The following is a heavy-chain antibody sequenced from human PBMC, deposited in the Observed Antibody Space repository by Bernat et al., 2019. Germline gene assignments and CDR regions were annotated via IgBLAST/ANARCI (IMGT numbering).Heavy chain of an antibody. J-gene: IGHJ4*02. CDR1: GGSISSGGYY. Sequence: QVQLQESGPGLVKPSQTLSLTCTVSGGSISSGGYYWSWIRQHPGKGLEWIGYIYYSGSTYYNPSLKSRVTISVDTSKNQFSLKLSSVTAADTAVYYCARWSSGYDYGRYPDITLEDYWGQGTLVTVSS. CDR2: IYYSGST. V-gene: IGHV4-31*03. D-gene: IGHD5-12*01. CDR3: ARWSSGYDYGRYPDITLEDY.